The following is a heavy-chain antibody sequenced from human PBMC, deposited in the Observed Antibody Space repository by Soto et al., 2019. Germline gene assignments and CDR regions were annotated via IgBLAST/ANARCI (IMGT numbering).Heavy chain of an antibody. CDR2: ISYDGSNK. J-gene: IGHJ2*01. V-gene: IGHV3-30-3*01. CDR3: ARDPLWGTAMVLWYFDI. CDR1: GFTFNNYA. Sequence: QVPLVESGGGVVQPGRSLRLSCAASGFTFNNYAMHWVRQAPGKGLEWVALISYDGSNKYYADSVKGRFTISRDNSKNTLYLQMNSLGAEDTAVYYCARDPLWGTAMVLWYFDIWGRGTLVTVSS. D-gene: IGHD5-18*01.